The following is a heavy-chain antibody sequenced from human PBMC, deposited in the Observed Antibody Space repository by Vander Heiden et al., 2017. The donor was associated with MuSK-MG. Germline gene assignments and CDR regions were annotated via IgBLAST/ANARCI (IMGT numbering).Heavy chain of an antibody. V-gene: IGHV3-23*01. Sequence: EVKLLESGGGLVQPWWSLRLSCAASGSTFSSYAMSCVRQAPGKGLEWVSAISGSGGSTYYADTVKGRFTISRDNSKNTLYLQMNSLRAEDTAVYYCATPVTVAGQYYYYYYMDVWGKGTTVTVSS. D-gene: IGHD6-19*01. J-gene: IGHJ6*03. CDR3: ATPVTVAGQYYYYYYMDV. CDR1: GSTFSSYA. CDR2: ISGSGGST.